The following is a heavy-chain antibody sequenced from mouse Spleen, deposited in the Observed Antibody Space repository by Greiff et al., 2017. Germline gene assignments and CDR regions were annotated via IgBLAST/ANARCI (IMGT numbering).Heavy chain of an antibody. J-gene: IGHJ1*01. D-gene: IGHD1-1*01. V-gene: IGHV2-4-1*01. CDR2: IWSDGST. CDR1: GFSLTNYA. Sequence: QVQLKQSGPGLVAPSQSLSITCTVSGFSLTNYAVHWVRQSPGKGLEWLGVIWSDGSTDYNAAFISRLSISKDNSKSQVFFKMNSLQADDTTIYYCARKGNYYGSSLDVWGAGTTVTVSS. CDR3: ARKGNYYGSSLDV.